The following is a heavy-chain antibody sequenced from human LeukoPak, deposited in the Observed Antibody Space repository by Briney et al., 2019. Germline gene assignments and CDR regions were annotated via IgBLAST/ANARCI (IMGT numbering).Heavy chain of an antibody. V-gene: IGHV4-30-2*01. J-gene: IGHJ4*02. CDR2: IYHSGST. D-gene: IGHD3-3*01. CDR3: AASITIFGVARTYYFDY. Sequence: SQTLSLTCTVSGGSISSGGYYWSRIRQPPGKGLEWIGYIYHSGSTYYNPSLKSRVTISVDRSKNQFSLKLSSVTAADTAVYYCAASITIFGVARTYYFDYWGQGTLVTVSS. CDR1: GGSISSGGYY.